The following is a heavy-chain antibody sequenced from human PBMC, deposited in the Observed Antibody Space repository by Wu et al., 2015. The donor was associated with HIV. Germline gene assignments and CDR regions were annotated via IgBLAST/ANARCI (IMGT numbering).Heavy chain of an antibody. CDR1: GYTFNAYY. CDR3: TRGTRNFLFDY. J-gene: IGHJ4*02. Sequence: QGQLVQSGPEVKKPGASVRVSCKASGYTFNAYYMHWIRQAPGQGLEWMGWININSGDSNFARKFRGRLTVTRDTSISTVYMDLSSLRSDDSAIYYCTRGTRNFLFDYWGQGTLVTVSS. V-gene: IGHV1-2*02. D-gene: IGHD4-11*01. CDR2: ININSGDS.